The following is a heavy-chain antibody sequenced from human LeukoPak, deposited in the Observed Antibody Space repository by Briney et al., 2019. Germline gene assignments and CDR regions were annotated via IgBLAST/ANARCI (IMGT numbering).Heavy chain of an antibody. CDR2: ISNSGST. CDR1: GGSISSYY. V-gene: IGHV4-59*08. Sequence: SETLSLTYNVSGGSISSYYWSWIRQPPGKGLEWIGYISNSGSTNYNPSLKSRVTISLDTSKNQFSLKLNSVTAADTAVYYCARQGSGGRAFDIWGQGTMVTVSS. D-gene: IGHD3-10*01. CDR3: ARQGSGGRAFDI. J-gene: IGHJ3*02.